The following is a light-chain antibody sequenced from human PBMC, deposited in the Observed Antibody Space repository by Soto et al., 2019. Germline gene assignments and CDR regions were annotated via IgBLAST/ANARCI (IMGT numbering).Light chain of an antibody. V-gene: IGKV3-15*01. CDR3: HQYKSWPPFT. Sequence: EIVMTQSRGTLCVSRGGIATLSCRASQSVSSNLAWYQQKPGQAPRLLIYGASTRATGIPARFSGSGSGTEFTLTISSLQSEDLAIYYCHQYKSWPPFTFGQGTRLEIK. CDR2: GAS. CDR1: QSVSSN. J-gene: IGKJ5*01.